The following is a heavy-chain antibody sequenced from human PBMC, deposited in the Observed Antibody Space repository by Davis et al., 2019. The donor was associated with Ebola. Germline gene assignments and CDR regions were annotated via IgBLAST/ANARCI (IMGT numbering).Heavy chain of an antibody. CDR3: ARRIAARPDCFDP. Sequence: MPSETLSLTCAVSGVAIAKNDYYWWGWLRQPPGQGLEWIGIIFYSGKTHYNPSLQSRLTMSVDTPKNQFSLRLSSVTAADTAVYYCARRIAARPDCFDPWGQRTLVTVSS. CDR2: IFYSGKT. V-gene: IGHV4-39*01. J-gene: IGHJ5*02. CDR1: GVAIAKNDYY. D-gene: IGHD6-6*01.